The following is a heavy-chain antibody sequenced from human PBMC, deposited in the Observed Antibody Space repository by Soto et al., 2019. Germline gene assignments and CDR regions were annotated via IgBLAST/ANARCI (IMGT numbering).Heavy chain of an antibody. CDR2: IYYSGST. Sequence: SETLSLICTVSGGSISSYYWSWIRQPPGKGLEWIGYIYYSGSTYYNPSLKSRVTISLDTSKNQFSLKLSSVTAADTAVYYCARDSKAYYDFWSGYHPQYNWFDPWGQGTLVTVSS. D-gene: IGHD3-3*01. CDR1: GGSISSYY. J-gene: IGHJ5*02. V-gene: IGHV4-59*12. CDR3: ARDSKAYYDFWSGYHPQYNWFDP.